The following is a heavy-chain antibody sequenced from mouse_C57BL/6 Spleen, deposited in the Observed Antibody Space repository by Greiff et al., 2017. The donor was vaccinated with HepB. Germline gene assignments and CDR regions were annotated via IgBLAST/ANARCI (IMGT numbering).Heavy chain of an antibody. Sequence: EVKLVESGAELVKPGASVKLSCTASGFNIKDYYMHWVKQRTEQGLEWIGRIDPEDGETKYAPKFQGKATITADTSSSTAYLQLSSLTSEDTAVYYCARPAYYYGSSPHWYFDVWGTGTTVTVSS. CDR1: GFNIKDYY. D-gene: IGHD1-1*01. V-gene: IGHV14-2*01. CDR3: ARPAYYYGSSPHWYFDV. CDR2: IDPEDGET. J-gene: IGHJ1*03.